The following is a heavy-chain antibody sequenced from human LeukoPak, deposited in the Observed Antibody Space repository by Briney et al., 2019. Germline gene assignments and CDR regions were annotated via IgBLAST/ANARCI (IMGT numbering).Heavy chain of an antibody. V-gene: IGHV3-53*01. D-gene: IGHD6-13*01. CDR3: ARGNGYSSSWYNSYWFDP. J-gene: IGHJ5*02. Sequence: GGSLRLSCAASGFTFSSYGMHWVRQAPGKGLEWVSVIYSGGSTYYADSVKGRFTISRDNSKNTLYLQMNSLRAEDTAVYYCARGNGYSSSWYNSYWFDPWGQGTLVTVSS. CDR2: IYSGGST. CDR1: GFTFSSYG.